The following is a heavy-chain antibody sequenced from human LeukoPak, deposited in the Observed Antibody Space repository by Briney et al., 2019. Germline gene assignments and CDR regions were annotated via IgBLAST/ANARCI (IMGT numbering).Heavy chain of an antibody. CDR1: GFTFSSYG. D-gene: IGHD4-17*01. Sequence: PGGSLRLSCAASGFTFSSYGMHWVRQAPGKGLEWVAFIRYDGSNKYYADSVKGRFTISRDNSKNTLYLQMNSLRAEDTAVYYCAKAPGTVTSDFDYWGQGTLVTVSS. CDR2: IRYDGSNK. CDR3: AKAPGTVTSDFDY. V-gene: IGHV3-30*02. J-gene: IGHJ4*02.